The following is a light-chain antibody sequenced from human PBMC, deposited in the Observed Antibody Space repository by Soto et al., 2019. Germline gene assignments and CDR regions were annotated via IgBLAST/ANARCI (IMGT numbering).Light chain of an antibody. CDR2: DAS. J-gene: IGKJ1*01. CDR1: QSISSW. CDR3: QQYENYWT. Sequence: DIQMTQSPSTLSATAGDRVTITCRASQSISSWLAWYQQKPGKAPKLLIYDASNLESGVPSRFSGSGSGTEFTPTISNLQPDDTATYYCQQYENYWTFGQGTKVDIK. V-gene: IGKV1-5*01.